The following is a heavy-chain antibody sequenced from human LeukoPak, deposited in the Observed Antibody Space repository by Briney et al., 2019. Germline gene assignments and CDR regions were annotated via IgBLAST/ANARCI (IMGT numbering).Heavy chain of an antibody. D-gene: IGHD6-19*01. CDR2: IYYSGST. J-gene: IGHJ4*02. CDR3: ASSIAVAEFDY. V-gene: IGHV4-59*01. Sequence: SETLSLTCTVSGGSISSYYWSWIRQPPGKGLEWIGCIYYSGSTNYNPSLKSRVTISVDTSKNQFSLKLSSVTAADTAVYYCASSIAVAEFDYWGQGTLVTVSS. CDR1: GGSISSYY.